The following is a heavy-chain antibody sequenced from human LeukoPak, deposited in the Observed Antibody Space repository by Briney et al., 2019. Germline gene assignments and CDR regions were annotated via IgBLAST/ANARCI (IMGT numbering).Heavy chain of an antibody. J-gene: IGHJ4*02. CDR3: AKALSSTSCFDY. Sequence: GWSLRLSCAASGFTFDDYAMHWVRQAPGKGLEWVSGISWNSGSIGYADSVKGRFTISRDNAKNSLYLQMNSLRAEDTALYYCAKALSSTSCFDYWGQGTLVTVSS. CDR2: ISWNSGSI. CDR1: GFTFDDYA. V-gene: IGHV3-9*01. D-gene: IGHD2-2*01.